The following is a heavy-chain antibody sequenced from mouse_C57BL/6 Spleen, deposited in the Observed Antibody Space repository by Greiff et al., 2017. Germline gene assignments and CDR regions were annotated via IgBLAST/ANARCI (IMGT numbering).Heavy chain of an antibody. CDR1: GYTFTGYW. CDR3: ARSPLGRAMDY. Sequence: QVKLQQSGAELMKPGASVKLSCKATGYTFTGYWIERVKQRTGHGLEWSGEILPGRGSTNYNAKFKGNATVTADTSSNPAYMQLRSLTTEDSAIYYCARSPLGRAMDYWGQGTSVTVSS. V-gene: IGHV1-9*01. J-gene: IGHJ4*01. CDR2: ILPGRGST. D-gene: IGHD4-1*01.